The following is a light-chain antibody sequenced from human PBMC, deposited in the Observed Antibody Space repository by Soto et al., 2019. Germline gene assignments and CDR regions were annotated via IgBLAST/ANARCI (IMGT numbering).Light chain of an antibody. CDR2: RAA. CDR1: QSVSNY. V-gene: IGKV3D-11*02. J-gene: IGKJ5*01. Sequence: DTESTQTTPTLSLSPGERATLSCTASQSVSNYLAWYQQQPRQAPRLLLFRAASRSASILARSIGGSACTDFSLAIISRVPDEDIVNYCRQQYSSLSTFGQGTRLEIK. CDR3: RQQYSSLST.